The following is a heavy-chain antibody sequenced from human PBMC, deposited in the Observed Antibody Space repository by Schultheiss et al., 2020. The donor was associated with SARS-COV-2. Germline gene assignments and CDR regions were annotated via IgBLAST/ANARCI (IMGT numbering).Heavy chain of an antibody. CDR3: ARHTLLYLDY. CDR1: GGSISSGGYY. CDR2: IYYSGST. V-gene: IGHV4-39*01. Sequence: SETLSLTCTVSGGSISSGGYYWSWIRQHPGKGLEWIGYIYYSGSTYYNPSLKSRVTIYVDTSKNQFSLKLSSVTAADTAVYYCARHTLLYLDYWGQGTLVTVSS. J-gene: IGHJ4*02. D-gene: IGHD3-10*01.